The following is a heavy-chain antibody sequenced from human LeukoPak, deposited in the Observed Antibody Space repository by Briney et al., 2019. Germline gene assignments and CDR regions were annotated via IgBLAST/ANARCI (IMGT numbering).Heavy chain of an antibody. CDR1: GGSISSSSYY. D-gene: IGHD6-19*01. J-gene: IGHJ4*02. Sequence: SETLSLTCTVSGGSISSSSYYWGWIRQPPGKGLEWIGTIYYSGSTYYNPSLKSRVTISVDTSKNQFSLKLSSVTAADTAVYYCARVVPMYSSDWYDDYWGEGTLVTVSS. CDR3: ARVVPMYSSDWYDDY. CDR2: IYYSGST. V-gene: IGHV4-39*01.